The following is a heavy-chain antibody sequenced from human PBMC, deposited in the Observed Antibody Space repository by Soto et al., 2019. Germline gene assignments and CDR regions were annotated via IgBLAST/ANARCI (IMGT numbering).Heavy chain of an antibody. D-gene: IGHD3-22*01. V-gene: IGHV1-46*03. CDR3: ARDRAYYDRTSFCLFDD. CDR1: GYSGTSCY. J-gene: IGHJ4*02. CDR2: SHPRGDIT. Sequence: SEEASCREPGYSGTSCYVHCVRQAPGQGLEWMGISHPRGDITNYARKFQGRITMTRDTSTRTVYMEVSRLRSEDTPVYYCARDRAYYDRTSFCLFDDRDQGHLATISS.